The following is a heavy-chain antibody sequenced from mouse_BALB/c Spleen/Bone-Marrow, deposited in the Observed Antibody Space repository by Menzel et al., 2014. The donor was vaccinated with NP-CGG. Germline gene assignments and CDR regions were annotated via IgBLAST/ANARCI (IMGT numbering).Heavy chain of an antibody. CDR2: IDTSDSYT. CDR1: GYTFTGNW. V-gene: IGHV1-69*01. D-gene: IGHD2-4*01. J-gene: IGHJ4*01. CDR3: ARGGHDFSLDY. Sequence: QVQLKESGAELGMPGASVKMSCKASGYTFTGNWIYWVKQRSGQGLEWIGAIDTSDSYTNYNQKFMGKASLTVDASSSTAYMQVSSLTSDDSAVYYCARGGHDFSLDYWGQGTSVTVSS.